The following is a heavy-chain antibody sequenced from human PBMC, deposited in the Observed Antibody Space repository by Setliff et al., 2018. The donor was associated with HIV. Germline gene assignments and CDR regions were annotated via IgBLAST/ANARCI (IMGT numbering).Heavy chain of an antibody. CDR1: GYTFTTYA. CDR3: ARGALVPAAIGAYYYYMDV. J-gene: IGHJ6*03. D-gene: IGHD2-2*01. V-gene: IGHV7-4-1*02. CDR2: INTNTGDP. Sequence: ASVKVSCKASGYTFTTYAVNWVRQAPGHGLEWMGWINTNTGDPTYAQGFTGRFVFSLDTSVNTAYLQISILKAEDTAVYYCARGALVPAAIGAYYYYMDVWGKGTTVTVSS.